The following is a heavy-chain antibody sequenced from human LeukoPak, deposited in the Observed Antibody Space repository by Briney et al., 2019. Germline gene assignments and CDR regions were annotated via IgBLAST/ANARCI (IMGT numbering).Heavy chain of an antibody. CDR1: GGSISSSSYY. Sequence: SETLSLTCTVSGGSISSSSYYWGWIRQPPGKGLEWIGSIYYSGSTYYNPSLKSRVTISVDTSKNQFSLKLSSVTAADTAVYYCARAGEGYCSSTSCYTGGFDYWGQGTLVTVSS. J-gene: IGHJ4*02. V-gene: IGHV4-39*01. D-gene: IGHD2-2*02. CDR3: ARAGEGYCSSTSCYTGGFDY. CDR2: IYYSGST.